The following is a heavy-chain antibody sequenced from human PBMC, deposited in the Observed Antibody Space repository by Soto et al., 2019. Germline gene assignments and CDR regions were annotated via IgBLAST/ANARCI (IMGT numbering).Heavy chain of an antibody. CDR2: INDGGGST. CDR1: GFTFSSYA. D-gene: IGHD5-18*01. J-gene: IGHJ4*02. CDR3: AKGGYSSVYPHDY. V-gene: IGHV3-23*01. Sequence: EVQLLESGGGLVQPGESLRLSCAAPGFTFSSYAMSWVRQAPGKGLEWVSAINDGGGSTFYADSVKGRFTISRDNSKSTLYLQMMSLRAEDTAVYYCAKGGYSSVYPHDYWGQGTLVTVSS.